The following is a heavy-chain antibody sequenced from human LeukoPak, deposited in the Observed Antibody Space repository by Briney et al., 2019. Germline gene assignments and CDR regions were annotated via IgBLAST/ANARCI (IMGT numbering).Heavy chain of an antibody. J-gene: IGHJ4*02. Sequence: GASVKVSCKASGGTFSSYAISWVRQAPGQGLEWMGWISAYNGNTNYAQKLQGRVTMTTDTSTSTAYMELRSLRSDDTAVYYCARDLDVYGVAAAGTQNDYWGQGTLVTVSS. V-gene: IGHV1-18*01. CDR1: GGTFSSYA. CDR3: ARDLDVYGVAAAGTQNDY. D-gene: IGHD6-13*01. CDR2: ISAYNGNT.